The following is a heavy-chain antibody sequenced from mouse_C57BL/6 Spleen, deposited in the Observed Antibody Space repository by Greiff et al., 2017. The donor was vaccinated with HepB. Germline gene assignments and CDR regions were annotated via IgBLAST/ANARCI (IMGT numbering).Heavy chain of an antibody. Sequence: EVQRVESGGGLVKPGGSLKLSCAASGFTFSSYAMSWVRQTPEKRLEWVATISDGGSYTYYPDNVKGRFTISRDNAKNNLYLQMSHLKSEDTAMYYCAREGYYGRSLYAMDYWGQGTSVTVSS. J-gene: IGHJ4*01. D-gene: IGHD1-1*01. V-gene: IGHV5-4*01. CDR3: AREGYYGRSLYAMDY. CDR2: ISDGGSYT. CDR1: GFTFSSYA.